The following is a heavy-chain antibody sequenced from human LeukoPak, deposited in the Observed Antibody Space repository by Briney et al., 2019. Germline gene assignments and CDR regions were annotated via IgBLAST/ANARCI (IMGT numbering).Heavy chain of an antibody. CDR2: MNPNSGNT. CDR3: ARGARCCSGGSCYSCPNWFDP. CDR1: GGTFSSYA. Sequence: ASVKVSRKASGGTFSSYAISWVRQAAGQGLEWMGWMNPNSGNTGYAQKFQGRVTMTRNTSISTAYMELSSLRSEDTAVYYCARGARCCSGGSCYSCPNWFDPWGQGTLVTVSS. V-gene: IGHV1-8*02. D-gene: IGHD2-15*01. J-gene: IGHJ5*02.